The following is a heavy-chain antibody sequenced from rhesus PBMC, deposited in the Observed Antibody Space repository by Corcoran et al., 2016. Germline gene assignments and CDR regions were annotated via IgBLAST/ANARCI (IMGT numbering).Heavy chain of an antibody. Sequence: QVQLQESGPGLVKPSETLSLTCAVSGGSISSNYWSWIRQPPGKGLEWIGRIYGSGGSHATNPSLKCRVPMSTDTSKNQFSRKLSAVTAADTAVYYCARHRQSSGWYDFDYWGQGVLVTVSS. CDR2: IYGSGGSH. D-gene: IGHD6-31*01. CDR3: ARHRQSSGWYDFDY. CDR1: GGSISSNY. V-gene: IGHV4-160*01. J-gene: IGHJ4*01.